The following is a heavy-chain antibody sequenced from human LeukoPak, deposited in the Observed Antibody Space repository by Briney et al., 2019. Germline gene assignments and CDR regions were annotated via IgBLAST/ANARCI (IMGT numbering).Heavy chain of an antibody. Sequence: GGSLRLSCAASGSTYSTYAMTWVRQAPGKGLEWVSGISTSGDRTYYADSVKGRFTISRDNSKNTLYLQMNSLRVEDTAEYYCARSAVGTSCCTAVDYWGQGTLVTVSS. CDR1: GSTYSTYA. CDR3: ARSAVGTSCCTAVDY. CDR2: ISTSGDRT. V-gene: IGHV3-23*01. J-gene: IGHJ4*02. D-gene: IGHD1-26*01.